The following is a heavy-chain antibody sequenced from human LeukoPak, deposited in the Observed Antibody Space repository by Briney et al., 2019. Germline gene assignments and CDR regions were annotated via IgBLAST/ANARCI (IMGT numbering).Heavy chain of an antibody. Sequence: GASVKVSCKASGYTFTGYYMHWVRQAPGQGLEWMGWINPNSGGTNYAQKFQGRVTMTRDTSISTAYMELSRLRSDDTAVYYCARGPVYYGSGSYYNWLDPWGQGTLVTVSS. V-gene: IGHV1-2*02. CDR1: GYTFTGYY. CDR2: INPNSGGT. D-gene: IGHD3-10*01. J-gene: IGHJ5*02. CDR3: ARGPVYYGSGSYYNWLDP.